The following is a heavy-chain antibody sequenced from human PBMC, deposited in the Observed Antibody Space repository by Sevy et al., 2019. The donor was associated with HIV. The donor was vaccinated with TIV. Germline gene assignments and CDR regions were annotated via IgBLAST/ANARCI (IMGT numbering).Heavy chain of an antibody. CDR2: IYTSGST. CDR3: ARVGYCSSTSCPTGHYYYGMDV. Sequence: SETLSLTCTVSGDSISSYYWSWIRQPAGKGLEWIGRIYTSGSTNYNPSLKSRVTMSVDTSKNQFSLKLSSVTAADTAVYYCARVGYCSSTSCPTGHYYYGMDVWGQGTTVTVSS. D-gene: IGHD2-2*01. J-gene: IGHJ6*02. CDR1: GDSISSYY. V-gene: IGHV4-4*07.